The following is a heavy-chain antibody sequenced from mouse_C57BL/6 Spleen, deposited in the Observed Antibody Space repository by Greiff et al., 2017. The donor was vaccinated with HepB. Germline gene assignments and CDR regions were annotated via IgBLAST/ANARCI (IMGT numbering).Heavy chain of an antibody. D-gene: IGHD4-1*01. CDR2: IYPGNGDT. V-gene: IGHV1-12*01. CDR3: ARSPGTRYFDV. Sequence: QVQLKESGAELVRPGASVKMSCKASGYTFTSYNMHWVKQTPRQGLEWIGAIYPGNGDTSYNQKFKGKATLTVDKSSSTAYMQLSSLTPEDSAVYFCARSPGTRYFDVWGTGTTVTVSS. CDR1: GYTFTSYN. J-gene: IGHJ1*03.